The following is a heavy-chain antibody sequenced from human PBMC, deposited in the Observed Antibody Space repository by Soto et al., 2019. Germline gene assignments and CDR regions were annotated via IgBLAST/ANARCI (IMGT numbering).Heavy chain of an antibody. Sequence: SETLSLTCTVSGGSISSYYWSWIRQPPGKGLEWIGYIYYSGSTNYNPSLKSRVTISVDTSKNQFSLKLSSVTAADTAVYYCARYAVTTAFDIWGQGTMVTVSS. CDR1: GGSISSYY. CDR2: IYYSGST. J-gene: IGHJ3*02. V-gene: IGHV4-59*08. CDR3: ARYAVTTAFDI. D-gene: IGHD4-17*01.